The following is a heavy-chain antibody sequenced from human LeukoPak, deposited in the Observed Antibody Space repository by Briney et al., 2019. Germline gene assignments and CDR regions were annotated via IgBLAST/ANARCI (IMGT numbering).Heavy chain of an antibody. CDR1: GGSITSGSYY. J-gene: IGHJ5*02. Sequence: SETLSLTCTVSGGSITSGSYYWSWIRQPAGKGLEWIGRIYTSGSTNYNPSLKSRVTISVDTSKNQFSLRLTSVNAADTAVYCCARGAYGSGSAYNWFDPWGQGTLVTVSS. D-gene: IGHD3-10*01. CDR2: IYTSGST. V-gene: IGHV4-61*02. CDR3: ARGAYGSGSAYNWFDP.